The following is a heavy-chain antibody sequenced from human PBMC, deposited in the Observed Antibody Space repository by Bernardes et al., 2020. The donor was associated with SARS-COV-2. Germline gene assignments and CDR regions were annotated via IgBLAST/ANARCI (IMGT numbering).Heavy chain of an antibody. CDR1: GFTFDDYA. Sequence: GGSLRLSCTTSGFTFDDYAMHWVRQAPGKGLEWVSGISGNSGNLVYADSVKGRFTISRDNAKNSLYLQMHSLTPEDTAWYYCAKADTAKPEYYFDYWGKGTLVTVSS. CDR2: ISGNSGNL. CDR3: AKADTAKPEYYFDY. D-gene: IGHD2-21*02. V-gene: IGHV3-9*01. J-gene: IGHJ4*02.